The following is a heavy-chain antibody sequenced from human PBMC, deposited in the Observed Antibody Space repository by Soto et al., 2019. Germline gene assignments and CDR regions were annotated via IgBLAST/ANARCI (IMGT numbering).Heavy chain of an antibody. CDR2: IYPGDSDT. CDR3: ARLDLTDYYYYGMDV. CDR1: GYSFTSYW. D-gene: IGHD3-9*01. V-gene: IGHV5-51*01. Sequence: GESLKISFKGSGYSFTSYWIGWVRQMPGKGLEWMGIIYPGDSDTRYSPSFQGQVTISADKSISTAYLQWSSLKASDTAMYYCARLDLTDYYYYGMDVWGQGTTVTVSS. J-gene: IGHJ6*02.